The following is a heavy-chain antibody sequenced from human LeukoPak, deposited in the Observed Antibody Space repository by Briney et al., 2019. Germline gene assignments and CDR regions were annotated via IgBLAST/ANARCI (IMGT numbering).Heavy chain of an antibody. J-gene: IGHJ4*02. V-gene: IGHV3-7*01. CDR2: INQDGSEK. CDR3: ARDLFDY. Sequence: SGGSLRLSCAASGLILSTYWMSWVRQAPGKGLEWVANINQDGSEKYYLDSVEGRFTISSDNAKNSLFLQMNSLRAEDTAVYYCARDLFDYWGQGTLVTVSS. CDR1: GLILSTYW.